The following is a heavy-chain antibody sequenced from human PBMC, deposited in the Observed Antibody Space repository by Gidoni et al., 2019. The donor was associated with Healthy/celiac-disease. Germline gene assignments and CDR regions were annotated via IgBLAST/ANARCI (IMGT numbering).Heavy chain of an antibody. Sequence: QVQLVESGGGVVQPGGSLRLSCAASGFTFSSYGMHCVRQAPGQGLELVAFIRYDGMNKYYADSVNGRFTISRDNSKNTLYLQMNSLRAEDTAVYYCAKETGGYDSSGYYPHWGQGTLVTVSS. J-gene: IGHJ4*02. CDR1: GFTFSSYG. CDR3: AKETGGYDSSGYYPH. D-gene: IGHD3-22*01. CDR2: IRYDGMNK. V-gene: IGHV3-30*02.